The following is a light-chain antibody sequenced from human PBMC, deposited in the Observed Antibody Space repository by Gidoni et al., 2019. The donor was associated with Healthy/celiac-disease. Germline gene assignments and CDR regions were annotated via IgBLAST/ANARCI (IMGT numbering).Light chain of an antibody. CDR3: SSYTSSTIWV. V-gene: IGLV2-14*01. CDR1: SRDVGGYNY. J-gene: IGLJ3*02. Sequence: QSALTQPASVSGSPGQSLTISCTGTSRDVGGYNYVSWYQQHPGKAPKLMIYEVSNRPSGVSNRFSGSKSGNTASLTISGLQAEDKADYYCSSYTSSTIWVFGGGTKLTVL. CDR2: EVS.